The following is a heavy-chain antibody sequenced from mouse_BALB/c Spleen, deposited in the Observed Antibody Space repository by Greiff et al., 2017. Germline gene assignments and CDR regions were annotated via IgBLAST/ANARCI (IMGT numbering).Heavy chain of an antibody. CDR3: ARRGYRYDWFAY. CDR1: GYTFTDYN. J-gene: IGHJ3*01. CDR2: INPNNGGT. D-gene: IGHD2-14*01. V-gene: IGHV1-18*01. Sequence: EVQLQQSGPELVKPGASVKIPCKASGYTFTDYNMDWVKQSHGKSLEWIGDINPNNGGTIYNQKFKGKATLTVDKSSSTAYMELRSLTSEDTAVYYCARRGYRYDWFAYWGQGTLVTVSA.